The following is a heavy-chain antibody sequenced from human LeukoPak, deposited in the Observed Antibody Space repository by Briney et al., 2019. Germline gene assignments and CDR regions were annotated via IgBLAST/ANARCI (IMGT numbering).Heavy chain of an antibody. CDR2: IIPIFGTA. J-gene: IGHJ4*02. V-gene: IGHV1-69*13. CDR1: GGTFSSYA. CDR3: ARARGSYWYFDY. D-gene: IGHD1-26*01. Sequence: GASVKVSCKASGGTFSSYAISWVRQAPGQGLEWMGGIIPIFGTANYAQKFQGRVTITADESTSTAYMELSSLRSEDTAVYYYARARGSYWYFDYWGQGTLVTVSS.